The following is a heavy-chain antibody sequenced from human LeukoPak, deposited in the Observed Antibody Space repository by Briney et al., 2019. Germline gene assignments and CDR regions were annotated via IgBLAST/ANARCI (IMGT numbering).Heavy chain of an antibody. CDR1: GYTFTSYG. CDR3: ARTLKSGPPKYYYYGMDV. Sequence: GASVKVSCKASGYTFTSYGISWVRQAPGQGLEWMGWISAYNGNTNYAQKLQGRVTMTTDTSTSTAYMELRSLRSDDTAVYYCARTLKSGPPKYYYYGMDVWGQGTTVTVSS. CDR2: ISAYNGNT. J-gene: IGHJ6*02. V-gene: IGHV1-18*01. D-gene: IGHD3-3*01.